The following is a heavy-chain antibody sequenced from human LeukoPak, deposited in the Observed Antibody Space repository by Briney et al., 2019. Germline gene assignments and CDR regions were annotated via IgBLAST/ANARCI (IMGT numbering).Heavy chain of an antibody. CDR3: AKDPNSIFYFDY. CDR1: GFTFSSYA. J-gene: IGHJ4*02. Sequence: SGGSLRLSCAASGFTFSSYAMSWVRQAPGKGLEWVSAISNSGTNSYYADSVKGRFTISRDNSKNTLYLQMNSLRAEDTAVYYCAKDPNSIFYFDYWGQGTLVTVSS. CDR2: ISNSGTNS. V-gene: IGHV3-23*01. D-gene: IGHD1-1*01.